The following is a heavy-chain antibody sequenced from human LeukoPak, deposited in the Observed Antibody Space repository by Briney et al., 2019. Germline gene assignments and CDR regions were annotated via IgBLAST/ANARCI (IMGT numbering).Heavy chain of an antibody. Sequence: ASVKVSCKASGYTFTSYGISWVRQAPGQGLEWMGWISAYNGNTNYAQKLQGRVTMTTDTSTSTAYMELSSLRSEDTAVYYCARDLGYCSGGSCPEGNYYYMDVWGKGTTVTVSS. J-gene: IGHJ6*03. V-gene: IGHV1-18*01. D-gene: IGHD2-15*01. CDR2: ISAYNGNT. CDR1: GYTFTSYG. CDR3: ARDLGYCSGGSCPEGNYYYMDV.